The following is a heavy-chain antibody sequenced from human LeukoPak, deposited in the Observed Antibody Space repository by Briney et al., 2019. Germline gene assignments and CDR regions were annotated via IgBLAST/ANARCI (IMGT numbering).Heavy chain of an antibody. D-gene: IGHD4-23*01. CDR2: INPNSGGT. CDR1: GYTFTGYY. V-gene: IGHV1-2*04. CDR3: ARETSVVTEPNNWFDP. Sequence: ASVKVSCKASGYTFTGYYMHWVRQAPGQGLEWMGWINPNSGGTNYAQKFQGWVTMTRDTSTSTVYMELSSLRSEDTAVYYCARETSVVTEPNNWFDPWGQGTLVTVSS. J-gene: IGHJ5*02.